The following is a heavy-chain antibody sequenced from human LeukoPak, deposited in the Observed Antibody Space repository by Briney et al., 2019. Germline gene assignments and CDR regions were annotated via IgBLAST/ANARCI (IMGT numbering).Heavy chain of an antibody. CDR3: ARLGYCCSTSCYSAAFDI. D-gene: IGHD2-2*02. CDR2: IYPGDSDT. J-gene: IGHJ3*02. CDR1: GYSFTSYW. V-gene: IGHV5-51*01. Sequence: GESLKISCKGSGYSFTSYWIAWVRQMPGKGLEWMGIIYPGDSDTRYSPSLQGQVTISADKSISTAYLQWSSLKASDTAMYYCARLGYCCSTSCYSAAFDIWGQGTMVTVSS.